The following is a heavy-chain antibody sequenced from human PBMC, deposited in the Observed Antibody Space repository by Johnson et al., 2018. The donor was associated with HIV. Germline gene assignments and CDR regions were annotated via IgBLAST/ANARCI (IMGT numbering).Heavy chain of an antibody. J-gene: IGHJ3*02. CDR1: GFTVNSNY. Sequence: VQLEESGGGLVQPGGSLRLSCAASGFTVNSNYMSWVRQAPGQGLEWVSVIYSGGGTYYAASVKGRFTISRDNSKNTLYLQMNSLRADDTAVYYCAREGAWEVRPGAFDIWGQGTMVTVSP. V-gene: IGHV3-66*01. CDR2: IYSGGGT. CDR3: AREGAWEVRPGAFDI. D-gene: IGHD1-26*01.